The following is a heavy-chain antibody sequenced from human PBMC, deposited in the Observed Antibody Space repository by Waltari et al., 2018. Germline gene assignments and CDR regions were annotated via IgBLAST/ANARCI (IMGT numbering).Heavy chain of an antibody. V-gene: IGHV3-48*03. D-gene: IGHD3-16*01. CDR3: AREGGVNNDAFDI. J-gene: IGHJ3*02. CDR2: ISSSTI. CDR1: GFTFGDYA. Sequence: EVQLVESGGGLVQPGRSLRLSCTASGFTFGDYAMSWVRQAPGKGLEWVSYISSSTIYYADAVKGRFTISRDNAKNSLYLQMNSLRAEDTAVYYCAREGGVNNDAFDIWGQGTMVTVSS.